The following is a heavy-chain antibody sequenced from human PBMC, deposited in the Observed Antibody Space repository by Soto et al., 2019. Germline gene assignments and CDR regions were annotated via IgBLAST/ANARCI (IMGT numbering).Heavy chain of an antibody. CDR1: GGSFSGYY. V-gene: IGHV4-34*01. CDR2: INHSGST. J-gene: IGHJ5*02. Sequence: DTLSLTCAVYGGSFSGYYWSWIRQPPGKGLEWIGEINHSGSTNYNPSLKSRVTISVDTSKNQFSLKLSSVTAADTAVYYCARNWFDPWGQGTLVTVSS. CDR3: ARNWFDP.